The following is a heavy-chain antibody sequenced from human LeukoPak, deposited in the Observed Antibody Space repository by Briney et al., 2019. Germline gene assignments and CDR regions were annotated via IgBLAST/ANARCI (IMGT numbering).Heavy chain of an antibody. CDR2: IYYSGST. J-gene: IGHJ4*02. CDR3: AREGLMVRGVIGDY. Sequence: SETLSLTCTVSGGSISSSSYYWGWIRQPPGKGLEWIGCIYYSGSTYYNPSLKSRVTISVDTSKNQFSLKLSSVTAADTAVYYRAREGLMVRGVIGDYWGQGTLVTVSS. V-gene: IGHV4-39*07. D-gene: IGHD3-10*01. CDR1: GGSISSSSYY.